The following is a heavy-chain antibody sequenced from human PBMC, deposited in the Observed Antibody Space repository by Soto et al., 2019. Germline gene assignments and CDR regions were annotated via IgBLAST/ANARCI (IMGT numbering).Heavy chain of an antibody. CDR3: TRDLVPSYDSSGYYYVPNFDS. CDR1: GGSISSGGYY. CDR2: IYYSGST. J-gene: IGHJ4*02. Sequence: SETLSLTCTVSGGSISSGGYYWSWIRQHPGKGLEGIGYIYYSGSTYYNPSLKSRVTISVDTSKNQFSLKLSSVTAEDTAVFYCTRDLVPSYDSSGYYYVPNFDSWGQGTLVTVSS. D-gene: IGHD3-22*01. V-gene: IGHV4-31*03.